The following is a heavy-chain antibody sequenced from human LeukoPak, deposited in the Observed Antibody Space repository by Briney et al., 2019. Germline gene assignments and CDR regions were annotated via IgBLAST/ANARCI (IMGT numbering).Heavy chain of an antibody. V-gene: IGHV1-8*01. CDR2: MNPNSGNT. J-gene: IGHJ6*03. CDR3: ARALYSSSIRFYYYMDV. D-gene: IGHD6-6*01. CDR1: GYTFTSYD. Sequence: ASVKVSCKASGYTFTSYDINWVRQATGQGLEWMGWMNPNSGNTGYAQKLQGRVTMTRNTSISTAYMELSSLRSEDTAVYYCARALYSSSIRFYYYMDVWGKGTTVTVSS.